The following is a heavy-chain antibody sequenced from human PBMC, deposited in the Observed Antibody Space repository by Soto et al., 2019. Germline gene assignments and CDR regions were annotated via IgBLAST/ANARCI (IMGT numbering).Heavy chain of an antibody. V-gene: IGHV3-23*01. CDR1: GFTFSSYA. CDR2: ISGSGGST. D-gene: IGHD3-3*01. Sequence: PGGSLRLSCAASGFTFSSYAMSWVRQAPGKGLEWVSAISGSGGSTYYADSVKGRFTISRDNSKNTLYLQMNSLRAEDTAVYCCAKAETLPTIFGVVTPGAYYGMDVWGQGTTVTVSS. J-gene: IGHJ6*02. CDR3: AKAETLPTIFGVVTPGAYYGMDV.